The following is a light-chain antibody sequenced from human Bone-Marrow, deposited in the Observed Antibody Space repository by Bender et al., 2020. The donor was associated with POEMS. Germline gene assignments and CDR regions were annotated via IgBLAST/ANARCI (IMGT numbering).Light chain of an antibody. V-gene: IGLV2-23*02. CDR3: CSYAGRPPSFV. J-gene: IGLJ1*01. CDR1: SNDVGSYAL. Sequence: QSALTQPASVSGSPGQSITISCTGTSNDVGSYALVSWYQHHPGEAPQLIISEVTKRPSGATNRFSGSKSGNTASLTISGLQAEDEADYYCCSYAGRPPSFVFGTGTKVTVL. CDR2: EVT.